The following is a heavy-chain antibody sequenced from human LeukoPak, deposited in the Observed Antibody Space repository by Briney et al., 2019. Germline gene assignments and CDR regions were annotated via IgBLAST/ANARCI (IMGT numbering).Heavy chain of an antibody. D-gene: IGHD3-10*01. J-gene: IGHJ5*02. CDR3: TKAPPGKFDP. Sequence: GGSLRLSCAASGLTFSSYSMNWVRQAPGKGLEWVSAISGSGGSTYYADSVKGRFTISRDNSKNTLYLQMNSLRAEDTAVYYCTKAPPGKFDPWGQGTLVTVSS. CDR1: GLTFSSYS. CDR2: ISGSGGST. V-gene: IGHV3-23*01.